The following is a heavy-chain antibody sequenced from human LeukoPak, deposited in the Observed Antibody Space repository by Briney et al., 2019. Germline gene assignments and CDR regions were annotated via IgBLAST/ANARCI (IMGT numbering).Heavy chain of an antibody. CDR2: VKNSGRS. D-gene: IGHD3-10*01. CDR1: GGSLSGYY. V-gene: IGHV4-34*01. CDR3: ARGPDSGSYFAWFDP. J-gene: IGHJ5*02. Sequence: SETLSLTCAVYGGSLSGYYWSWVRQPQGKGLEWIGEVKNSGRSNYNPSFKSRVAISVDTSRNKLSLKLSSVTAADTAGYYCARGPDSGSYFAWFDPWGQGTLVTVSS.